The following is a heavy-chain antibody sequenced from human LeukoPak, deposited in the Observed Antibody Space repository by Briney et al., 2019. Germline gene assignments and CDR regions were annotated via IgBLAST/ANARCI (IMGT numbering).Heavy chain of an antibody. Sequence: GGSLRLSCAASGFTFSSYEMNWVRQAPGKGLEWVSYISSSGSTIYYADSMKGRFTISRDNAKNSLYLQMNSLRAEDTAVYYCARESRFYMDVWGKGTTVTVSS. V-gene: IGHV3-48*03. CDR1: GFTFSSYE. CDR2: ISSSGSTI. CDR3: ARESRFYMDV. J-gene: IGHJ6*03.